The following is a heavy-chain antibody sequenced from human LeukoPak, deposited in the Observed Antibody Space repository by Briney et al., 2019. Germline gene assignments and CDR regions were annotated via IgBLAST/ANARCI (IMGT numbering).Heavy chain of an antibody. CDR2: IKQDGSEK. CDR3: ARGQWLAPIDY. Sequence: PGGSLRLSCAASGFTFSSYWMSWVRQAPGKGLEWVANIKQDGSEKYYVDSVKGRSTISRDNAKNSLYLQMNSLRAEDTAVYYCARGQWLAPIDYWGQGTLVTVSS. CDR1: GFTFSSYW. V-gene: IGHV3-7*01. D-gene: IGHD6-19*01. J-gene: IGHJ4*02.